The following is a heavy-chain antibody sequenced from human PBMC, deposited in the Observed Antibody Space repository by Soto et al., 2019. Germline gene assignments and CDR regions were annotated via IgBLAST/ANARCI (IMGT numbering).Heavy chain of an antibody. CDR1: GFTFSSYA. CDR2: ISGSGAGT. Sequence: EVQLLESGGGLVQPGGSLRLSCAASGFTFSSYAMTWVRQAPGKGLEWVSTISGSGAGTYYADSVKGRFTISRDNSKNTLYLQMKSLRAEDTAVYYCAKCDRIGVAGNLLNWGQGTQVTVSS. D-gene: IGHD3-3*01. V-gene: IGHV3-23*01. CDR3: AKCDRIGVAGNLLN. J-gene: IGHJ4*02.